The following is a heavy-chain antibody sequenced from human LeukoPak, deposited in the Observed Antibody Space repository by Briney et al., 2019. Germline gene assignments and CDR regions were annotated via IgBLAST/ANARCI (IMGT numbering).Heavy chain of an antibody. CDR3: ARDGYCSGTYCRDDVFDI. J-gene: IGHJ3*02. D-gene: IGHD2-2*03. Sequence: GESLRLSCAASGFTFSYYGMHWVRQAPGKGLEWVAAIQSDGSIEYYADSVKGRLIISRDNSKNTLFLQMNSLRADDTAVYYCARDGYCSGTYCRDDVFDIWGQGTMVSVSS. CDR2: IQSDGSIE. V-gene: IGHV3-33*01. CDR1: GFTFSYYG.